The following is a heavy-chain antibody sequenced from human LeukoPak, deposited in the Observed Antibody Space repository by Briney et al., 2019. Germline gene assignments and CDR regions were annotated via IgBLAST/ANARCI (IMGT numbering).Heavy chain of an antibody. V-gene: IGHV3-73*01. CDR1: GFTLSGSA. CDR2: IRSKANSYAT. Sequence: GGSLRLSCAASGFTLSGSAMHWVRQASGKGLEWVGRIRSKANSYATAYGTSVKGRFTISRDDSKNTAYLHLNSLKTEDTAVYYCTGITMIVETFDIWGQGTMVTVSS. D-gene: IGHD3-22*01. CDR3: TGITMIVETFDI. J-gene: IGHJ3*02.